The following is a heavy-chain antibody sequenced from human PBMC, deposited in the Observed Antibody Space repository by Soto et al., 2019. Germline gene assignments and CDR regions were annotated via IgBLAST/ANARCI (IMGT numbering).Heavy chain of an antibody. V-gene: IGHV4-4*07. CDR1: GGTISSHY. CDR3: ARACSSNSCYDVFDY. Sequence: SEPKPLTYTVSGGTISSHYWSWIRQHAGKGLEWIGRIYTSGSTNYNPSLKSRVTMSVDTSKNQFSLKLSSVTAADTAVYYCARACSSNSCYDVFDYWGQGTLGTGSS. J-gene: IGHJ4*02. D-gene: IGHD2-2*01. CDR2: IYTSGST.